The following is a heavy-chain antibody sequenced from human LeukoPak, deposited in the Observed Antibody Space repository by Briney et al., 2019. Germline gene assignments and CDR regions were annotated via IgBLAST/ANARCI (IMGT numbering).Heavy chain of an antibody. D-gene: IGHD3-22*01. Sequence: GGSLRPSCAASGFTFSSYAMSWVRQAPGKGLEWVSAISGSGGSTYYVDSVKGRFTISRDNSKNTLYLQMNSLRAEDTAVYYCAKDRTMIVVVIVQFDYWGQGTLVTVSS. CDR2: ISGSGGST. J-gene: IGHJ4*02. CDR1: GFTFSSYA. V-gene: IGHV3-23*01. CDR3: AKDRTMIVVVIVQFDY.